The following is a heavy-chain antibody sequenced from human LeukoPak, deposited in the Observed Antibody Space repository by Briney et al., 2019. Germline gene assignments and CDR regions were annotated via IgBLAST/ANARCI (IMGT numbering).Heavy chain of an antibody. D-gene: IGHD3-16*01. CDR2: INPNSGGT. Sequence: ASVKVSCKASGYTFTCYYMHWVRQAPGQGLEWMGWINPNSGGTNYAQKFQGRVTMTRDTSISTAYMELSRLRSDDTAVYYCARDYDGENAFDIWGQGTMVTVSS. CDR1: GYTFTCYY. J-gene: IGHJ3*02. CDR3: ARDYDGENAFDI. V-gene: IGHV1-2*02.